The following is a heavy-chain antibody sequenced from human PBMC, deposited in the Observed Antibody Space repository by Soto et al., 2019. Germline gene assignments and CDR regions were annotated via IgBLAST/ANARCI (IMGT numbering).Heavy chain of an antibody. D-gene: IGHD4-17*01. CDR3: ARDSAYGDYVPFDY. Sequence: GASRRLSCTASGFTFSTHAMHGIRQAQGKGLEWVAVISYDGSNKYYADSVKGRFTISRDNSKNTLYLQMNSLRAEDTAVYYCARDSAYGDYVPFDYWGQGT. CDR2: ISYDGSNK. J-gene: IGHJ4*02. CDR1: GFTFSTHA. V-gene: IGHV3-30-3*01.